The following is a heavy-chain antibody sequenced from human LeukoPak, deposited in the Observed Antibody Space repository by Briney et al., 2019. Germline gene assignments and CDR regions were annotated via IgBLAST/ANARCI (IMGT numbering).Heavy chain of an antibody. CDR1: GFTFSSYE. D-gene: IGHD3-10*01. V-gene: IGHV3-48*03. Sequence: GGSLRLSCAASGFTFSSYEMNWVRQAPGKGLEWVSYISSSGRTIYYADSVKGRFTISRDNAKNSLYLQMNSLRAEDTAVYYCARSTAPSYNYGSGTYYYYFDYWGQGTLVTVSS. CDR3: ARSTAPSYNYGSGTYYYYFDY. J-gene: IGHJ4*02. CDR2: ISSSGRTI.